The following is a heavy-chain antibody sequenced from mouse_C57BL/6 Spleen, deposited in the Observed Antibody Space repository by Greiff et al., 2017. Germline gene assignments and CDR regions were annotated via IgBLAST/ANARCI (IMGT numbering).Heavy chain of an antibody. CDR3: ASFCYGYSHFDY. Sequence: QVQLQQSGAELVRPGASVKLSCKASGYTFTSYGMSWVKQRPGQGLEWIGEINPRSGDTYYNEKFKGKATLTADKSSSTAYMELRSLTSEDSAVYFCASFCYGYSHFDYWGQGTTLTVSS. J-gene: IGHJ2*01. CDR2: INPRSGDT. D-gene: IGHD2-2*01. V-gene: IGHV1-81*01. CDR1: GYTFTSYG.